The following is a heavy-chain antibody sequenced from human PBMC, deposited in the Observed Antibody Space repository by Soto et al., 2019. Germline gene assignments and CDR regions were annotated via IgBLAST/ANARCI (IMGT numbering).Heavy chain of an antibody. CDR1: GGTFSSYA. CDR3: ARHEWELPTPYFDY. Sequence: SVKVSCKASGGTFSSYAISWVRQAPGQGLEWMGGIIPIFGTANYAQKFQGRVTITADKSTSTAYMELSSLRSEDTAVYFCARHEWELPTPYFDYWGQGTLVTVS. J-gene: IGHJ4*02. D-gene: IGHD1-26*01. V-gene: IGHV1-69*06. CDR2: IIPIFGTA.